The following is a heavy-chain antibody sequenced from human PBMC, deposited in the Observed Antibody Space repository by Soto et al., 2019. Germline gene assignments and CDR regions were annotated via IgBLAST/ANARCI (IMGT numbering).Heavy chain of an antibody. Sequence: EVQLLESGGGLVQPGGSLRLSCAASGFTFSSHAISWVRRAPGKGLEWVSAVSGRGDNTYYIDSVKGRFTISRDNSKNIVYLQMSYLRVEDTAVYYCTKEWGHDGYAEWWGRGALVTVSS. J-gene: IGHJ4*02. D-gene: IGHD5-12*01. CDR1: GFTFSSHA. V-gene: IGHV3-23*01. CDR3: TKEWGHDGYAEW. CDR2: VSGRGDNT.